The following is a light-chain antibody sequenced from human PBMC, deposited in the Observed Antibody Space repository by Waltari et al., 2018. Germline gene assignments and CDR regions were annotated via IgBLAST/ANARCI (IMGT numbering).Light chain of an antibody. J-gene: IGKJ1*01. CDR3: QQYNNWPPGT. V-gene: IGKV3-15*01. CDR1: QTIGFS. Sequence: TVVTQSPATLSVSPGERATLSCRTSQTIGFSLAWYQQKPGQAPRLLIYHASTRATGIPDRFSGSGYESDFTLTISSLQSEDVAVYYCQQYNNWPPGTFGQGTKVEI. CDR2: HAS.